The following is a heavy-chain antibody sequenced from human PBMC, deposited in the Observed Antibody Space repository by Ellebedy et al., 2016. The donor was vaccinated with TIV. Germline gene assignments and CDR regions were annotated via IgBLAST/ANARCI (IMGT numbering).Heavy chain of an antibody. CDR3: VRALKYCGGDCTYKFDF. CDR1: GFSLTNIIMG. V-gene: IGHV2-26*01. CDR2: IFSNDEK. Sequence: SGPTLVKPKETLTLTCTVSGFSLTNIIMGVSWIRQPPGKALEWLAHIFSNDEKSYSTSREARLSISKDTAKSQVVLTVANMDPLDTATYYCVRALKYCGGDCTYKFDFWGQGALVTVSS. J-gene: IGHJ4*02. D-gene: IGHD2-21*02.